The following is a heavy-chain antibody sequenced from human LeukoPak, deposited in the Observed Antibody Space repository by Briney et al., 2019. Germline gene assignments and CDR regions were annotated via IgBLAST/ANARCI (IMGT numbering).Heavy chain of an antibody. CDR2: INHSGST. V-gene: IGHV4-34*01. Sequence: SETLSLTCAVYGGSFSGYYWSWIRQPPKKGLEWIGEINHSGSTNYNPSLKSRVTISVETSKNQFSLKLSSVTAADTAVYYCARGSSTVTTFSDWGQGTLVTVSS. CDR3: ARGSSTVTTFSD. D-gene: IGHD4-17*01. J-gene: IGHJ4*02. CDR1: GGSFSGYY.